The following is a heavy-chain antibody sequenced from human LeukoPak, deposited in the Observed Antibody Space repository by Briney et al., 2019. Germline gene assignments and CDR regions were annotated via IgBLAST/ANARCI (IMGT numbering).Heavy chain of an antibody. J-gene: IGHJ4*02. CDR1: GGSISSTSYY. CDR3: ARHDVDGYSYGDFDY. D-gene: IGHD5-18*01. Sequence: ASETLSLTCTVSGGSISSTSYYWGWIRQPPGKGLEWIGSISYSGSTYYNPSLKSRVTISVYTSKNQFSLKLSSVTAADTAVYYCARHDVDGYSYGDFDYWGQGTLVTVSS. V-gene: IGHV4-39*01. CDR2: ISYSGST.